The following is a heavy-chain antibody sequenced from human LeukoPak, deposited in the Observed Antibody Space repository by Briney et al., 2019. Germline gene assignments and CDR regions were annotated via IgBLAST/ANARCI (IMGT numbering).Heavy chain of an antibody. CDR3: ARDYNSYGTNNGYYYYGMDV. CDR2: IYTSGST. J-gene: IGHJ6*02. D-gene: IGHD2-8*01. V-gene: IGHV4-4*07. Sequence: SETLSLTCTVSGGSISSYYWSWIRQPAGKGLEWIGRIYTSGSTNYNPSLKSRVTMSVDTSKNQFSLKLSSVTAADTAVYYCARDYNSYGTNNGYYYYGMDVWGQGTTVTVSS. CDR1: GGSISSYY.